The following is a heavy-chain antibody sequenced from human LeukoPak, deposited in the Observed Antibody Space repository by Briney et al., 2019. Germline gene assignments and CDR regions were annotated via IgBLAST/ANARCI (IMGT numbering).Heavy chain of an antibody. J-gene: IGHJ4*02. D-gene: IGHD3-10*01. Sequence: SETLSLTCTVSGGSIRSSYYYWGWIRQPPGKGLEWIGSIYDSGSTYYNPSLKSRVTISVDTSKNQFSLKLSSVTAADTAVYYCARVGHSGSGSYYNADKARRRSYFDYWGQGTLVTVSS. CDR2: IYDSGST. V-gene: IGHV4-39*07. CDR3: ARVGHSGSGSYYNADKARRRSYFDY. CDR1: GGSIRSSYYY.